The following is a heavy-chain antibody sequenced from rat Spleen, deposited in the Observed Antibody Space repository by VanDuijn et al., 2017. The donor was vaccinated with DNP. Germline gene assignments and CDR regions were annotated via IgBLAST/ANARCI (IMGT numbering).Heavy chain of an antibody. CDR1: GFSLSSYG. V-gene: IGHV2-13*01. Sequence: QVQLKESGPGLVQPSQTLSLTCTVPGFSLSSYGVIWVRQPPGKGLEWMGVIWGNGNTNYNSALKSRLSISRDTSKSQVYLKMNSLQTEDTATYYCARAVTTTSFPFAYWGQGTLVTVSS. D-gene: IGHD1-10*01. CDR3: ARAVTTTSFPFAY. CDR2: IWGNGNT. J-gene: IGHJ3*01.